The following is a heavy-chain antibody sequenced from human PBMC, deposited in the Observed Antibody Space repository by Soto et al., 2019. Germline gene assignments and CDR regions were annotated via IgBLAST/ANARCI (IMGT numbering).Heavy chain of an antibody. CDR2: IIPIFGTA. CDR1: GGTFSSYA. Sequence: QVRLVQSGAEVKKPGSSVKVSCKASGGTFSSYAISWVRQAPGQGLEWMGGIIPIFGTANYAQKFQGRVTITASESTSTGYMELSSLRSEDTAVYSCVRRGQWLRTGPDFDPWGQGTLVTVSS. D-gene: IGHD6-19*01. V-gene: IGHV1-69*12. CDR3: VRRGQWLRTGPDFDP. J-gene: IGHJ5*02.